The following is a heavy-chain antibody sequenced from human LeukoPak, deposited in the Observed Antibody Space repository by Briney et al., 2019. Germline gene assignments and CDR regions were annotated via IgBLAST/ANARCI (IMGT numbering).Heavy chain of an antibody. CDR1: SGSISSSSYY. V-gene: IGHV4-39*07. Sequence: PSETLSLTCTVSSGSISSSSYYWGWIRQPPGKGLEWIGSIYYSGSTYYIPSLKSRVTMSLDTSKNQFSLKLSSVTAADTAVYYCARMDGYNIHFDYWGQGTLVTVSS. CDR3: ARMDGYNIHFDY. CDR2: IYYSGST. J-gene: IGHJ4*02. D-gene: IGHD5-24*01.